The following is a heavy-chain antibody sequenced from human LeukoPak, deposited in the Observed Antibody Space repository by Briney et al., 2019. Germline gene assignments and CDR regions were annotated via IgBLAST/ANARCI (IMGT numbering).Heavy chain of an antibody. CDR2: IYYSGST. J-gene: IGHJ3*02. Sequence: SETLSLTCTVSGGSISSYYWSWIRQPPGKGLEWIGYIYYSGSTNYNPSLKSRVTISVDTSKNQLSLKLSSVTAADTAVYYCASGGYCSSTSCLLDAFDIWGQGTMVTVSS. D-gene: IGHD2-2*01. CDR1: GGSISSYY. V-gene: IGHV4-59*01. CDR3: ASGGYCSSTSCLLDAFDI.